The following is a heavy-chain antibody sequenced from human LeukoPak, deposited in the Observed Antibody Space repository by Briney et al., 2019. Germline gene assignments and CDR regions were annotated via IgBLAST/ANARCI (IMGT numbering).Heavy chain of an antibody. CDR3: ASAGGKVVPADY. CDR1: GLIFHDYS. V-gene: IGHV3-21*01. CDR2: ISGPSDYT. D-gene: IGHD2-2*01. J-gene: IGHJ4*02. Sequence: AGGSLRLSCVVSGLIFHDYSMNWVRQAPGKGLEWVSSISGPSDYTYYTDSVKGRFTISRDNAKNSLYLQMNSLRAEDTAVYYCASAGGKVVPADYWGQGTLVTVSS.